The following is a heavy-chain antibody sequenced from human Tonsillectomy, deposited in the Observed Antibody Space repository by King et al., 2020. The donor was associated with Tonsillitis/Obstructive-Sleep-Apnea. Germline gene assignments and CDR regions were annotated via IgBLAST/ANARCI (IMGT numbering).Heavy chain of an antibody. D-gene: IGHD3-10*01. CDR1: GGSFSGYY. J-gene: IGHJ4*02. V-gene: IGHV4-34*01. CDR3: ARLSSGPGEYYFDY. Sequence: VQLQQWGAGLLKPSETLSLTGAVYGGSFSGYYWSWIRQPPGKGREWIGEINHSGSTNYNPSLKSRVTISGATSKNQFCLKLSSVTAADTAVYYWARLSSGPGEYYFDYWGQGTLVTVSS. CDR2: INHSGST.